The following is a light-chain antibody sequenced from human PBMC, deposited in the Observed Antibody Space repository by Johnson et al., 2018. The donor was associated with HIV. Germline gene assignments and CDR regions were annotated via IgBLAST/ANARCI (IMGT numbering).Light chain of an antibody. J-gene: IGLJ1*01. CDR3: GTWDSSLSAVGHV. Sequence: QSVLTQPPSVSAAPGQKVTISCSGSSSNIGNNYVSWYQQLPGTAPKLLIYENNKRPSGIPDRFSGSKSGTSATLGITGLQTGDEADYYCGTWDSSLSAVGHVFGTGTKVTVL. V-gene: IGLV1-51*02. CDR2: ENN. CDR1: SSNIGNNY.